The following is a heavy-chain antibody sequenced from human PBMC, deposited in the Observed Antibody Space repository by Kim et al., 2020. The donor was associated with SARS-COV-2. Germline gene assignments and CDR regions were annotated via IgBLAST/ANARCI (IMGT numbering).Heavy chain of an antibody. Sequence: SETLSLTCTVSGGSISSYYWSWIRQPPGKGLEWIGYIYYSGSTNYNPSLKSRVTISVDTSKNQFSLKLSSVTAADTAVYYCARDNGGSYTPPYYYYGMDVWGQGTTVTVSS. CDR3: ARDNGGSYTPPYYYYGMDV. V-gene: IGHV4-59*01. CDR2: IYYSGST. D-gene: IGHD1-26*01. CDR1: GGSISSYY. J-gene: IGHJ6*02.